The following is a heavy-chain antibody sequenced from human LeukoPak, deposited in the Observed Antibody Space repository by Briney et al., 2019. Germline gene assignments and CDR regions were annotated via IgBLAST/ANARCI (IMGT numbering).Heavy chain of an antibody. CDR3: ARGVEYSSSRPFDP. J-gene: IGHJ5*02. CDR2: MNPNSGNT. D-gene: IGHD6-6*01. V-gene: IGHV1-8*03. Sequence: ASVKVSCKASGYIFTSYDINWVRQATGQGLEWMGWMNPNSGNTGYAQKFQGRVTITRNTSISTAYMELSSLRSEDTAVYYCARGVEYSSSRPFDPWGQGTLVTVSS. CDR1: GYIFTSYD.